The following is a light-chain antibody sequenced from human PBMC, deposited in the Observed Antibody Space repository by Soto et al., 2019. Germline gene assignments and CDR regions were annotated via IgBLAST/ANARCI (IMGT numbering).Light chain of an antibody. J-gene: IGKJ4*01. CDR3: QQYGTSPLT. CDR1: QSVRSSY. CDR2: GAS. V-gene: IGKV3-20*01. Sequence: IVLTQSPGTLSLPPGERATLSCRASQSVRSSYLAWYQQKPGQAPRLLIYGASSRATGIPDRFSGSGSGTDFTLTISRLEPEDFAVYYCQQYGTSPLTFGGGARVDI.